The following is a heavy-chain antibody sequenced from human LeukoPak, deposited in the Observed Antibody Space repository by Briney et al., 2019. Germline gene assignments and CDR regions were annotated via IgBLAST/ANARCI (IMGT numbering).Heavy chain of an antibody. V-gene: IGHV4-38-2*02. D-gene: IGHD3-9*01. CDR1: GYSISSGYY. CDR3: ARGVWLNYFDY. Sequence: KPSETLSLTCTVSGYSISSGYYWGWIRQPPGKGLEWIGSIYHSGSTYYNPSLKSRVTISVDTSKNQFSLKLSSVTAADTAVYYCARGVWLNYFDYWGQGTLVTVSS. J-gene: IGHJ4*02. CDR2: IYHSGST.